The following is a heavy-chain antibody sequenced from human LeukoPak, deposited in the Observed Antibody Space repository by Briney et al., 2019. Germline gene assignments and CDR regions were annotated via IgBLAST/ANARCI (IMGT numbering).Heavy chain of an antibody. V-gene: IGHV4-59*01. CDR2: IQDSGSI. Sequence: PSETLSLTCLVSGVSISNNYWSSLRQPPGKGLEWIGHIQDSGSIKYNSSLKSRVTISTATSKYHFSLRLNSVSAADTAVYYCARGPAKYCGYFDYWGQGTLVTVSS. CDR3: ARGPAKYCGYFDY. J-gene: IGHJ4*02. CDR1: GVSISNNY. D-gene: IGHD2/OR15-2a*01.